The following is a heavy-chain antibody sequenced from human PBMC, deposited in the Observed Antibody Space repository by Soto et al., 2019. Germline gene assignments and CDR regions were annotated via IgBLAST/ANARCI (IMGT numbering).Heavy chain of an antibody. CDR2: INSDGSST. Sequence: EVQLVESGGGLVQPGGSLRLSCAASGFTFSSYWMHWVRQAPGKGLVWVSRINSDGSSTSYADSVKGRFTISRDNAKNTLYRQMNSLRAEDTAVYYCASIVAGTRIYNYWGQGTLVTVSS. D-gene: IGHD6-19*01. V-gene: IGHV3-74*01. CDR3: ASIVAGTRIYNY. CDR1: GFTFSSYW. J-gene: IGHJ4*02.